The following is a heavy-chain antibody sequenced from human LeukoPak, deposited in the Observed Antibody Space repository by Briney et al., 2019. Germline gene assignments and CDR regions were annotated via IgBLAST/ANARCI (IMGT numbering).Heavy chain of an antibody. J-gene: IGHJ6*02. CDR1: GYTFTGYY. Sequence: GASVKVSCKASGYTFTGYYMHWVRQAPGQGLKWMGWINPNSGGTNYAQKFQGRVTMTRDTSISTAYMELSRLRSDDTAVYYCARGLAEAAAGYYYYGMDVWGQGNTVTVS. CDR2: INPNSGGT. V-gene: IGHV1-2*02. CDR3: ARGLAEAAAGYYYYGMDV. D-gene: IGHD6-13*01.